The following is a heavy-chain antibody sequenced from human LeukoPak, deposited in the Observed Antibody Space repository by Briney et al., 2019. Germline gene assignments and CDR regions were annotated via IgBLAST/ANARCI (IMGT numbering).Heavy chain of an antibody. CDR1: GYTFTSYD. V-gene: IGHV1-8*01. Sequence: GASVKVSCKASGYTFTSYDINWVRQATGQGLEWMGWMNPNSGNTGYAQKFQGRVTMTRNTSISTAYMGLSSLRSEDTAVYYCARVREYSSSHKGYYYYYYGMDVWGQGTTVTVSS. J-gene: IGHJ6*02. D-gene: IGHD6-6*01. CDR3: ARVREYSSSHKGYYYYYYGMDV. CDR2: MNPNSGNT.